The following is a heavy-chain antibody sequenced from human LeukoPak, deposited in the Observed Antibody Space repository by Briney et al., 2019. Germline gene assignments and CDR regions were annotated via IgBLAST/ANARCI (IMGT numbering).Heavy chain of an antibody. Sequence: GRSLRLSCAASGFTFSSYAMSWVRQAPGKGLEWVSAISGSGGSTYYADSVKGRFTISRDNSKNTLYLQMNSLRAEDTAVYYCAKDGFGDPDGYYYYYGMDVWGKGTTVTVSS. V-gene: IGHV3-23*01. D-gene: IGHD3-10*01. CDR2: ISGSGGST. CDR3: AKDGFGDPDGYYYYYGMDV. CDR1: GFTFSSYA. J-gene: IGHJ6*04.